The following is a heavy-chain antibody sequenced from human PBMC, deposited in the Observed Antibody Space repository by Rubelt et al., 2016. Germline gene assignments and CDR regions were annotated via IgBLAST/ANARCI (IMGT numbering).Heavy chain of an antibody. V-gene: IGHV3-23*01. D-gene: IGHD2/OR15-2a*01. Sequence: GKGLEWVSGISGSGLTTYYADSVKGRFTISRDNSKNTLYLQMNSLRAEDTAVYYCARISRINNYYGMDVWGHGTTVTVPS. J-gene: IGHJ6*02. CDR2: ISGSGLTT. CDR3: ARISRINNYYGMDV.